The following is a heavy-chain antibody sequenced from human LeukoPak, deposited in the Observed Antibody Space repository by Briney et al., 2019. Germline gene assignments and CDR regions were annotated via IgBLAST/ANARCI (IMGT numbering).Heavy chain of an antibody. J-gene: IGHJ6*02. V-gene: IGHV6-1*01. D-gene: IGHD6-13*01. Sequence: SQTLSPTCAISGDSVSSNSAAWNWIRQSPSRGLEWLGRTYYRSKWYNDYAVSVKSRITINPDTSKNQFSLQLNSVTPEDTAVYYCARGSSSKHYYYYGMDVWGQGTTVTVSS. CDR1: GDSVSSNSAA. CDR2: TYYRSKWYN. CDR3: ARGSSSKHYYYYGMDV.